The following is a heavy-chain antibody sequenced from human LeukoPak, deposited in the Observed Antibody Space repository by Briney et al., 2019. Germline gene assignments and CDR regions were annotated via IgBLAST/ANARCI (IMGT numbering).Heavy chain of an antibody. Sequence: ASVKVSCKASGYTFTSYAVNWVRQAPGQGLEWMGIINPSGGSTSYAQKFQGRVTMTRDTSTSTVYMELSSLRSEDTAVYYCARDEGCSSTSCYGGALPFWYMDVWGKGTTVTISS. V-gene: IGHV1-46*01. CDR1: GYTFTSYA. D-gene: IGHD2-2*01. CDR2: INPSGGST. CDR3: ARDEGCSSTSCYGGALPFWYMDV. J-gene: IGHJ6*03.